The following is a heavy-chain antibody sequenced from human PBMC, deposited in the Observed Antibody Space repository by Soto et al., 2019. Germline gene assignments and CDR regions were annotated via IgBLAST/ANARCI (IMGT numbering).Heavy chain of an antibody. CDR1: GGSMSSNY. CDR2: VYYGGT. Sequence: SETLSLTCTVSGGSMSSNYWSWIRQSPAKGLEWIGFVYYGGTNYNPSFESRVTMSVDTPKKQFSLELTDVTAADTAVYYCVSYRGAFYFDHWGQGTLVTAS. J-gene: IGHJ4*02. V-gene: IGHV4-59*01. D-gene: IGHD4-4*01. CDR3: VSYRGAFYFDH.